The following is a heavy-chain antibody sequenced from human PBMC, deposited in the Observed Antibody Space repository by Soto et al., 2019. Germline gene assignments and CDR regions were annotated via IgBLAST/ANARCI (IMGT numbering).Heavy chain of an antibody. D-gene: IGHD2-15*01. Sequence: EVQLVESGGGLVKPGGSLRLSCAASGFTFSNAWMNWVLQAPGKGLEWVGRIKSKTDGGTTDYAAPVKGRFTISRDDSKNTLYLQMNRLKTEDTALYYCTNGVDTHYYYYYGMDVWGQGTTVTVSS. J-gene: IGHJ6*02. CDR3: TNGVDTHYYYYYGMDV. CDR2: IKSKTDGGTT. V-gene: IGHV3-15*07. CDR1: GFTFSNAW.